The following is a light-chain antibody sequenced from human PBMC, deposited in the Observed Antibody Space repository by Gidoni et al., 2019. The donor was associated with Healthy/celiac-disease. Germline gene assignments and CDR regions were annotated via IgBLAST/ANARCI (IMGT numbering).Light chain of an antibody. J-gene: IGLJ3*02. CDR3: GTWDSSLSVNWV. CDR1: SSKIGDNY. CDR2: ENN. Sequence: QSVFTQPPSVSEAPGPKVTISCSGSSSKIGDNYVSWYQQLPGTVPKLLIYENNKRPSGLPDRFSGSKSCTSATLVTTGLHTGDEADYYCGTWDSSLSVNWVFGGGTKLTVL. V-gene: IGLV1-51*01.